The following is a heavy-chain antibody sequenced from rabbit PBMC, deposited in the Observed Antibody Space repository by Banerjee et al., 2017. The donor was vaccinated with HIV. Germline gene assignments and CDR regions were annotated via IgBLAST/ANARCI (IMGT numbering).Heavy chain of an antibody. CDR1: GFSFSSSYW. V-gene: IGHV1S40*01. D-gene: IGHD2-1*01. J-gene: IGHJ4*01. CDR3: AREMVGDGWVFNL. Sequence: QSLEESGGDLVKPGASLTLTCTASGFSFSSSYWICWVRQAPGKGLEWIGCIYTGNGHTYYASWAKGRFTVSKTSSTTVTLQMTSLTAADTATYFCAREMVGDGWVFNLWGQGTLVTVS. CDR2: IYTGNGHT.